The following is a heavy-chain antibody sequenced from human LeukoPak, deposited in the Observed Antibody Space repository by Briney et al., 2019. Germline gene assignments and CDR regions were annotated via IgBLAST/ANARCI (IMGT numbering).Heavy chain of an antibody. CDR2: IYHSGST. CDR1: GGSISSSNW. D-gene: IGHD6-13*01. CDR3: ARDPGYSSSWSYFDY. Sequence: SGTLSLTCAASGGSISSSNWWSWVRQPPGKGLEWIGEIYHSGSTNYNPSLKSRVTISVDKSKNQFSLKLSSVTAADTAVYYCARDPGYSSSWSYFDYWGQGTLVTVSS. J-gene: IGHJ4*02. V-gene: IGHV4-4*02.